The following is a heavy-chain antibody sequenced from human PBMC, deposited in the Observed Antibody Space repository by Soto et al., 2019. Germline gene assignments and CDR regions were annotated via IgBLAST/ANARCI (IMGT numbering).Heavy chain of an antibody. CDR2: IYYSGST. CDR1: GGSISSSSYY. Sequence: SETLSLTCTVSGGSISSSSYYWGWIRQPPGKGLEWIGSIYYSGSTYYNPSLKSRVTISVDTSKNQFSLKLSSVTAADTAVYYCARLPFTYYDFWSGYSNFDYWGQGTLVTVSS. V-gene: IGHV4-39*01. CDR3: ARLPFTYYDFWSGYSNFDY. J-gene: IGHJ4*02. D-gene: IGHD3-3*01.